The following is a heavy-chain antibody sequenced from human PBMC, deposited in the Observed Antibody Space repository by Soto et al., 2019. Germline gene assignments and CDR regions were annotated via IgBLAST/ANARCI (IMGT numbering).Heavy chain of an antibody. D-gene: IGHD1-26*01. CDR1: GFTFSSYS. CDR2: ISSSSSYI. CDR3: ARDVGDKGYYYYGMDV. Sequence: PGGSLRLSCAASGFTFSSYSMNWVRQAPGKGLEWVSSISSSSSYIYYADSVKGRFTISRDNAKNSLYLQMNSLRAEDTAVYYCARDVGDKGYYYYGMDVWGQGTTVTVSS. J-gene: IGHJ6*02. V-gene: IGHV3-21*01.